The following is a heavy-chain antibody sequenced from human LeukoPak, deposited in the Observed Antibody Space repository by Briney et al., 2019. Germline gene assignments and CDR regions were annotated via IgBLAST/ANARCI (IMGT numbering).Heavy chain of an antibody. D-gene: IGHD2-8*01. J-gene: IGHJ5*02. CDR3: ARDVAYVLHNWFDP. Sequence: PSGTLSLTCAVSGGSISSSNWWSWVRQPPGKGLEWIGEIYHSGSTNYNPSLKSRVTISVDKSKNQFSLKLSSVTAADTAVYYCARDVAYVLHNWFDPWGQGTLVTVSS. V-gene: IGHV4-4*02. CDR2: IYHSGST. CDR1: GGSISSSNW.